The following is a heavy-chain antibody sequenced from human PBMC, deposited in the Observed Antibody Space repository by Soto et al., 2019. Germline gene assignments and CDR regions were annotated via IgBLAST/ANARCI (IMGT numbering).Heavy chain of an antibody. J-gene: IGHJ6*02. V-gene: IGHV3-21*01. CDR3: ARDAPIVVVPAATRSGMDV. D-gene: IGHD2-2*01. CDR1: GFTFSSYS. CDR2: ISSSSSYI. Sequence: GGSLRLSCAASGFTFSSYSMNWVRQAPGKGLEWVSSISSSSSYIYYADSVKGRFTISRDNAKNSLYLQMNSLRAEDTAVYYCARDAPIVVVPAATRSGMDVWGQGTTVTVSS.